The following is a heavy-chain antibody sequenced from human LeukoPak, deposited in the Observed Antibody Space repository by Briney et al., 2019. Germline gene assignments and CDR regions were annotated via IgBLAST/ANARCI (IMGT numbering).Heavy chain of an antibody. CDR3: ARDGMDTAMVGVDY. Sequence: SETLSLTCTVSGGSISSSSYYWGWIRQPPGKGLEWIGSIYYSGSTYYNPSLKSRVTISVDTSKNQFSLKLSSVTAADTAVYYRARDGMDTAMVGVDYWGQGTLVTVSS. J-gene: IGHJ4*02. V-gene: IGHV4-39*07. CDR2: IYYSGST. CDR1: GGSISSSSYY. D-gene: IGHD5-18*01.